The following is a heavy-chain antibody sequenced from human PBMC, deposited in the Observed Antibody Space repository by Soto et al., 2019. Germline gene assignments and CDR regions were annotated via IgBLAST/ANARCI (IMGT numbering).Heavy chain of an antibody. CDR3: AKGGGRIVPRHFDN. D-gene: IGHD1-26*01. CDR2: ISSGGGSP. J-gene: IGHJ4*02. CDR1: GFTFGDYA. V-gene: IGHV3-23*01. Sequence: GGSLRLSCSGSGFTFGDYAINWVRQAPGKGLEWVAVISGISSGGGSPYNADSVKGRFSISRDNSKNTLYLQMNSLRAEDTAVYYCAKGGGRIVPRHFDNWGQGILVTVSS.